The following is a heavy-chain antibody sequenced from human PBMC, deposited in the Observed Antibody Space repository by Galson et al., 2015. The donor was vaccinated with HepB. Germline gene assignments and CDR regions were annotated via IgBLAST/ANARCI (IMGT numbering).Heavy chain of an antibody. V-gene: IGHV1-2*02. J-gene: IGHJ5*02. CDR3: ARGGFWWEQAWFDP. CDR2: INPNSGGT. Sequence: SVKVSCKASGYTFTGYYMHWVRQAPGQGLEWMGWINPNSGGTNYAQKFQGRVTVTRDTSISTAYMALSRLRSDDTAVYYCARGGFWWEQAWFDPWGQGTLVAVSS. D-gene: IGHD1-26*01. CDR1: GYTFTGYY.